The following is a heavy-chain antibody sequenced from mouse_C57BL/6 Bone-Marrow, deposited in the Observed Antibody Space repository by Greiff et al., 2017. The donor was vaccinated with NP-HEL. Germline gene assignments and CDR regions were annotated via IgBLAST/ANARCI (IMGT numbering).Heavy chain of an antibody. J-gene: IGHJ3*01. CDR2: ISSGGDYI. D-gene: IGHD1-1*01. CDR1: GFTFSSYA. Sequence: EVQLVESGEGLVKPGGSLKLSCAASGFTFSSYAMSWVRQTPEKRLEWVAYISSGGDYIYYADTVKGRFTISRDNARNTLYLQMSSLKSEDTAMYYCTRDSYGSSSPWFAYWGQGTLVTVSA. V-gene: IGHV5-9-1*02. CDR3: TRDSYGSSSPWFAY.